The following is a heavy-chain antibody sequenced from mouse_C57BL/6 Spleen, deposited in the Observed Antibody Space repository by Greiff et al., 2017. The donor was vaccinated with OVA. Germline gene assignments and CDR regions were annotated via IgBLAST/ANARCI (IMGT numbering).Heavy chain of an antibody. Sequence: VQLQQSGAELVRPGTSVKVSCKASGYAFTNYLIEWVKQRPGQGLEWIGVINPGSGGTNYNEKFKGKATLTADKSSSTAYMQLSSLTSEDSAVYFCARGGYYYGSSYWYFDVWGTGTTVTVSS. D-gene: IGHD1-1*01. J-gene: IGHJ1*03. CDR3: ARGGYYYGSSYWYFDV. CDR2: INPGSGGT. CDR1: GYAFTNYL. V-gene: IGHV1-54*01.